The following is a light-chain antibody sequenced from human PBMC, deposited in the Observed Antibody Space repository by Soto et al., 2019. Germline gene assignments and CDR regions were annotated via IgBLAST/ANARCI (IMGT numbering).Light chain of an antibody. V-gene: IGKV1-5*01. Sequence: DIPMTQSPSTLSASVGDRVNITCRASQRIVVWLAWYQQKWGKAPKLLIYDAFNLESGVPSTFRGSGSGTEFTLTISSLQPGDFATYYCQQYNSYPWTFGQGNKVDIK. CDR1: QRIVVW. CDR3: QQYNSYPWT. J-gene: IGKJ1*01. CDR2: DAF.